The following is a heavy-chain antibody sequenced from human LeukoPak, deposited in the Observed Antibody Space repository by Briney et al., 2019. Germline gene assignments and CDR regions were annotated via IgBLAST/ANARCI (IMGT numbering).Heavy chain of an antibody. CDR2: ISYDGSNK. CDR1: GFTFSSYG. J-gene: IGHJ4*02. CDR3: AKDGYSGYEIGGYYFDY. V-gene: IGHV3-30*18. D-gene: IGHD5-12*01. Sequence: GGSLRLSCAASGFTFSSYGMHWVRQAPGKGLEWVAVISYDGSNKYYADPVKGRFTVSRDNSKNTLYLQMNSLRAEDTAVYYCAKDGYSGYEIGGYYFDYWGQGTLVTVSS.